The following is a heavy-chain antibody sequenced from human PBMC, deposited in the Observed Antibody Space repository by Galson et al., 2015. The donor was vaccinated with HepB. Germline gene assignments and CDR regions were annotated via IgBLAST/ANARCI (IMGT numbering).Heavy chain of an antibody. CDR2: IKVDGSET. CDR3: VRFPFDL. Sequence: SLRLSCAASDFIFSSYWMTWVRQAPGRGLEWVANIKVDGSETYYVDSVKGRFTISRDNAKDSLYLQMTSLRLEDTAVYYCVRFPFDLWGQGALVTVSP. V-gene: IGHV3-7*03. CDR1: DFIFSSYW. J-gene: IGHJ5*02.